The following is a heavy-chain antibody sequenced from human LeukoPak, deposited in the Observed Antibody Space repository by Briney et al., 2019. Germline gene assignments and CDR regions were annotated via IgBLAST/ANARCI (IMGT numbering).Heavy chain of an antibody. CDR2: IRTYDDNA. J-gene: IGHJ4*02. CDR3: AREKITMVRGAGGGFDY. V-gene: IGHV1-18*01. Sequence: GASVKVSCKASGYTFTSYGIIWVRQAPGQGLEWMGGIRTYDDNANYAERLQGRVTMTRDTSISTAYMELSRLRSDDTAVYYCAREKITMVRGAGGGFDYWGQGTLVTVSS. D-gene: IGHD3-10*01. CDR1: GYTFTSYG.